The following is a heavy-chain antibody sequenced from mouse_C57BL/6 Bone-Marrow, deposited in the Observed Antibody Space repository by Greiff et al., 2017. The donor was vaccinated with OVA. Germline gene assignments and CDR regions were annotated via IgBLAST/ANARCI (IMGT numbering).Heavy chain of an antibody. D-gene: IGHD1-1*01. V-gene: IGHV1-52*01. J-gene: IGHJ3*01. CDR1: GYTFTSYW. CDR3: ARGYGSNYAWFAY. CDR2: IDPSDSET. Sequence: QVQLQQPGAELVRPGSSVKLSCTASGYTFTSYWMHWVKQRPIQGLEWLGNIDPSDSETHYNQKFQDKATLTVDKSSSTAYMQLSIMTSEDSEVYYCARGYGSNYAWFAYWGQGTLVTVSA.